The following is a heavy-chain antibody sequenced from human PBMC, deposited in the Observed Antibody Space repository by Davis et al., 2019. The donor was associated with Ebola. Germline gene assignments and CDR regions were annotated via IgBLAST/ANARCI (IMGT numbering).Heavy chain of an antibody. D-gene: IGHD6-19*01. Sequence: SGPTLVKPTETRTLTCIVSGFSLSSTRMGLSWIRQPPGKALEWLALIYWDDDKRYSPSLKSRLTITKDTSKNQVVLTMTNMDPVDTATYYCAHSSSGWYPCYFDYWGQGTLVTVSS. CDR2: IYWDDDK. J-gene: IGHJ4*02. V-gene: IGHV2-5*02. CDR1: GFSLSSTRMG. CDR3: AHSSSGWYPCYFDY.